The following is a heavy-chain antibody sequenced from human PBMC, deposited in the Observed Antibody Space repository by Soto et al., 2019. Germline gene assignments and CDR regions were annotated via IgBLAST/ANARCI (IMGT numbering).Heavy chain of an antibody. J-gene: IGHJ3*02. CDR2: ISAYNGNT. CDR3: ARGGTTVTPNAFDI. D-gene: IGHD4-17*01. CDR1: GYTFSSYY. Sequence: ASVKVSCKASGYTFSSYYIHWVRQAPGQGLEWMGWISAYNGNTNYAQKLQGRVTMTTDTSTSTAYMELRSLRSDDTAVYYCARGGTTVTPNAFDIWGQGTMVTVSS. V-gene: IGHV1-18*04.